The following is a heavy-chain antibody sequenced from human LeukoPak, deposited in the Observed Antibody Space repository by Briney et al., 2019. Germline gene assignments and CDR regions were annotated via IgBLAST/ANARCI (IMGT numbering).Heavy chain of an antibody. CDR1: GYTFTSYG. CDR3: ARVGGAKYCSGGSCYFPHFDY. CDR2: ISAYNGNT. Sequence: GASVKVSCKASGYTFTSYGMSWVRQAPGQGLEGRGWISAYNGNTNYAQKLQGRVTMTTDTSTSTAYMELRTLRSDDTAVYYCARVGGAKYCSGGSCYFPHFDYWGQGTLVTVSS. J-gene: IGHJ4*02. V-gene: IGHV1-18*04. D-gene: IGHD2-15*01.